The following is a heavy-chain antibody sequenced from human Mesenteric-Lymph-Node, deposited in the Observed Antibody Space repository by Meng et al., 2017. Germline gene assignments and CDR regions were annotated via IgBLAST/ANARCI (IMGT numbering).Heavy chain of an antibody. V-gene: IGHV3-23*01. CDR2: ISGPVTTK. CDR1: GSTSSSYA. Sequence: GGLLRSSCAALGSTSSSYAMSWVRQAPGKGLDWLSYISGPVTTKYYADSVKGRFTIARDTSKNTLSLQMNSLRAEDTAVYCCVKDRRRYYDSRGYYWGYGFDSWGQGTLVTGSS. J-gene: IGHJ4*02. CDR3: VKDRRRYYDSRGYYWGYGFDS. D-gene: IGHD3-22*01.